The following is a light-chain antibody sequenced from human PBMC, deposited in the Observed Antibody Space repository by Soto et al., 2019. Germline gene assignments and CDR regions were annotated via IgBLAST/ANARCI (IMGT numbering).Light chain of an antibody. CDR2: RAS. Sequence: EIVLTQSPGTLSLSPGERATLSCRASQSVSSSYLAWYQQKPGQAPRLLIYRASTRATDIPARFSGSGSGTEFTLTISSLQSEDFAVYYCQQYNSWPRTFGQGTKVDIK. V-gene: IGKV3-15*01. CDR1: QSVSSSY. CDR3: QQYNSWPRT. J-gene: IGKJ1*01.